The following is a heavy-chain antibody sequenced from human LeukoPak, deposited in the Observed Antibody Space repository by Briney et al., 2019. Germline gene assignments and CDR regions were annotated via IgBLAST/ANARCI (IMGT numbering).Heavy chain of an antibody. CDR3: ARGSSGARLDY. CDR1: GDSISSYY. J-gene: IGHJ4*02. D-gene: IGHD2-15*01. CDR2: IYTGGSS. V-gene: IGHV4-4*07. Sequence: SETLSLTCTVSGDSISSYYWSWIRQPAGKGLEWIGRIYTGGSSNYNPSLKSRVTMSVDTSKNQFSLKLTSVTAADTAVYYCARGSSGARLDYWGQGTLVTVSS.